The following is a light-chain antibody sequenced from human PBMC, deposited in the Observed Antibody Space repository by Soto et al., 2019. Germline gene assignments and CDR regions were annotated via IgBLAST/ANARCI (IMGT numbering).Light chain of an antibody. J-gene: IGKJ3*01. V-gene: IGKV3-15*01. CDR3: QQYHHWPGA. CDR1: QSVSSN. CDR2: GAS. Sequence: IAMTQSPATLSVSPGERATLSCRASQSVSSNLAWYQQQPGQAPRLLIYGASTRATSIPARFSGSGSGTEFTLTISSLQSEDSAVYYCQQYHHWPGAFGLGTKLDIK.